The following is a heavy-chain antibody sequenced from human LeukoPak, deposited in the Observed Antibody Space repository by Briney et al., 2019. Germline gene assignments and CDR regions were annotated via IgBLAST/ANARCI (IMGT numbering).Heavy chain of an antibody. CDR1: VFTFRSYA. V-gene: IGHV3-30-3*01. Sequence: QPGRSLRLSCAASVFTFRSYAMHWVRQAPGKGLEWVAVISYDGSNKYYADSVKGRFTISRDNTKNTLYLQMNSLRAEDTAVYYCAQNIEWGQGALVTVSS. CDR2: ISYDGSNK. J-gene: IGHJ4*02. CDR3: AQNIE. D-gene: IGHD1/OR15-1a*01.